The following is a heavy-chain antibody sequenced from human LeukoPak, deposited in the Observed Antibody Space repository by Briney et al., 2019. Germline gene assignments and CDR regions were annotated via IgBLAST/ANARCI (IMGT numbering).Heavy chain of an antibody. V-gene: IGHV4-39*01. D-gene: IGHD3-3*02. CDR2: IYYSGST. Sequence: SETLSLICVVSGGSISSSSYYWGWIRQPPGKGLEWIGSIYYSGSTYYNPSLKSRVTISVDTSKNQFSLKLSSVTAADTAVYYCATLGGFDYWGQGTLVTVSS. CDR1: GGSISSSSYY. CDR3: ATLGGFDY. J-gene: IGHJ4*02.